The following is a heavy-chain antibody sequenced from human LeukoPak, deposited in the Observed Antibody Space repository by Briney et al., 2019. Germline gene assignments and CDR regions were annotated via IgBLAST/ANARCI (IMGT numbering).Heavy chain of an antibody. CDR3: ARMYYDFWSGYNRFDP. CDR2: IYYSGST. J-gene: IGHJ5*02. Sequence: PSETLSLTCTVSGGSISSGDYYWSWIRQPPGKGLEWIGYIYYSGSTYYNPSLKSRVTISVDTSKNQFSLKLSSVTAADTAVYYCARMYYDFWSGYNRFDPWGQGTLVTVSP. V-gene: IGHV4-30-4*08. D-gene: IGHD3-3*01. CDR1: GGSISSGDYY.